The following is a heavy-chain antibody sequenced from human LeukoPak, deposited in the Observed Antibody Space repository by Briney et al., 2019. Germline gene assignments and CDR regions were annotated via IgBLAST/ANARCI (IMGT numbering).Heavy chain of an antibody. CDR1: GFPFDDYA. CDR2: ISWNSGSI. V-gene: IGHV3-9*01. Sequence: GGSLRLSCAASGFPFDDYAMHWVRQAPGKGLEWVSGISWNSGSIGYADSVKGRFTISRDNAKNSLYLQMNSLRAEDTALYYCAKDKDSSGWYFPDYWGQGTLVTVSS. D-gene: IGHD6-19*01. CDR3: AKDKDSSGWYFPDY. J-gene: IGHJ4*02.